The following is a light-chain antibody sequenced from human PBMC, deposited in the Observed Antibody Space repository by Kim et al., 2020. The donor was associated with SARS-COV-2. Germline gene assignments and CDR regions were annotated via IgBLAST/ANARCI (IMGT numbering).Light chain of an antibody. CDR1: QSIMYSNGYNY. V-gene: IGKV2-28*01. CDR2: LGS. CDR3: MQALQSPQT. Sequence: PASHYCRSSQSIMYSNGYNYLDWYVQEPGQSPQVLIYLGSNRASGVPDRFSGSGSGTYFTLKISRVEAEHVGVYYCMQALQSPQTFGQGTKVDIK. J-gene: IGKJ1*01.